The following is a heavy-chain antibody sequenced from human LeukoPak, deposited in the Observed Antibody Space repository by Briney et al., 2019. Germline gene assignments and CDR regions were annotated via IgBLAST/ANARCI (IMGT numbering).Heavy chain of an antibody. Sequence: PGGSLRLSCVASGFIFNNHWMGWVRQAPGKGLEWVSSLSANGANTYSADSVKGRFIISRDNSKNTLYLQVNSLRPEDTAVYYCARRSMTGTYYFDYWGQGTLVTVSS. CDR2: LSANGANT. D-gene: IGHD1-1*01. CDR3: ARRSMTGTYYFDY. V-gene: IGHV3-23*01. CDR1: GFIFNNHW. J-gene: IGHJ4*02.